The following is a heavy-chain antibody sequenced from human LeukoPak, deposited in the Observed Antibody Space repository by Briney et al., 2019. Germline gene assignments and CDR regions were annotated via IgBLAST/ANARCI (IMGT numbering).Heavy chain of an antibody. CDR1: GFTFDEYP. CDR2: ISWNSDTI. V-gene: IGHV3-9*01. Sequence: PGGSLRLSCAASGFTFDEYPMHWVRQAPGKGLEWVSGISWNSDTIGYADSVKGRFTISRDNAKNSLDLQMNSLRAEDTALYYCAKDSLVRDGDHFSLDFWGQGTLDTVSS. CDR3: AKDSLVRDGDHFSLDF. J-gene: IGHJ4*02. D-gene: IGHD4-17*01.